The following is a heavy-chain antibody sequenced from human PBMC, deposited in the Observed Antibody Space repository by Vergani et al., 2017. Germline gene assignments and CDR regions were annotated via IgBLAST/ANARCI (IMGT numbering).Heavy chain of an antibody. CDR2: IYYSGST. J-gene: IGHJ4*02. D-gene: IGHD2-8*01. V-gene: IGHV4-59*01. CDR1: GGSITSYY. CDR3: ARGRRTSGFGTTFYDY. Sequence: QVQLQESGPGLVKPSETLALTCTVSGGSITSYYWSWIRQPPGEGLEWIGNIYYSGSTNYDPSLKSRVTISVDTSKNQLSLELSSMTTADTAVYYCARGRRTSGFGTTFYDYWGQGTLVTVSS.